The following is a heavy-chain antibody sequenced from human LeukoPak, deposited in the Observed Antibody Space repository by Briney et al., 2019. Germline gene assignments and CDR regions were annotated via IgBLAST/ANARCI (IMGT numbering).Heavy chain of an antibody. D-gene: IGHD3-10*01. J-gene: IGHJ4*02. V-gene: IGHV4-34*01. CDR3: ARGSGAQKIDY. CDR1: GGSFSGYY. Sequence: PSETLSLTCAVYGGSFSGYYWSWIRQPPGKGLEWIGEINHSGSTNYNPSLKSRVTISVDTSKNQCSLKLSSVTAADTAVYYCARGSGAQKIDYWGQGTLVTVSS. CDR2: INHSGST.